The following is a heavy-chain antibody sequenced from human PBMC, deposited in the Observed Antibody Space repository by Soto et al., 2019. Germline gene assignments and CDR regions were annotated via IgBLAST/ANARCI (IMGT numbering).Heavy chain of an antibody. D-gene: IGHD3-9*01. CDR1: GFTVSNAW. V-gene: IGHV3-15*01. CDR3: ATGLLRYYAY. Sequence: GGSLRLSCAASGFTVSNAWMSWVRQAPGKGLEWVGRIKSKTDGGTTEYDAPVKGRFTISRDDSKNIVYLQMNSLNTEDTAVYYCATGLLRYYAYWGHGTLVTVSS. J-gene: IGHJ4*01. CDR2: IKSKTDGGTT.